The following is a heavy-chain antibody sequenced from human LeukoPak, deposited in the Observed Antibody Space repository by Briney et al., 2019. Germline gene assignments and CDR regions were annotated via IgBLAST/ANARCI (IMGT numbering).Heavy chain of an antibody. CDR3: ARDHLGYSFDY. Sequence: GGSLRLSCAASGFTFSSYWMSWVRQTPQKGLEWVSNIKEDGSEKYYVDSVKGRFTICRENTKNSMYLQMNSVRGDDTVVYYCARDHLGYSFDYWGQGTLVTVSS. V-gene: IGHV3-7*04. CDR1: GFTFSSYW. J-gene: IGHJ4*02. CDR2: IKEDGSEK.